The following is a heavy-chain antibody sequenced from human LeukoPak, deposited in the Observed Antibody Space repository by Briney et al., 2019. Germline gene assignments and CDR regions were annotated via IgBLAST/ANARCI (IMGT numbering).Heavy chain of an antibody. Sequence: AGGSLRLSCAVSGFTFTGYGMHWVRQAPGKGLEWVAVIWYDGSNKYYADSVKGRFTISRDNSKNTLYLQMNSLRAEDTAVYYCARGSTIFGVVTPFDYWGQGTLVTVSS. V-gene: IGHV3-33*08. CDR3: ARGSTIFGVVTPFDY. CDR2: IWYDGSNK. D-gene: IGHD3-3*01. J-gene: IGHJ4*02. CDR1: GFTFTGYG.